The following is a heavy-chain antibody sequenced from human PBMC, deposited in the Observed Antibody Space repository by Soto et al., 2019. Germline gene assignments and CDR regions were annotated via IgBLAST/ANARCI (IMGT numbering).Heavy chain of an antibody. Sequence: LSLACTVSGGSISSSSYYWGWIRQPPGKGLEWIGSIYYSGSTYYNPSLKSRVTISVDTSKNQFSLKLSSVTAADTAVYYCARTTVNSYYMDVWGKGTTVTSP. CDR3: ARTTVNSYYMDV. CDR2: IYYSGST. CDR1: GGSISSSSYY. D-gene: IGHD4-4*01. V-gene: IGHV4-39*01. J-gene: IGHJ6*03.